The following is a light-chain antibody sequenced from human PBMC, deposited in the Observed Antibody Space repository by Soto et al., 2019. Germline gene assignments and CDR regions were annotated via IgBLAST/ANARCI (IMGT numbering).Light chain of an antibody. CDR1: RSNVGKNY. CDR2: DNN. CDR3: GTWDSSLSGVI. V-gene: IGLV1-51*01. Sequence: QSVLTQPPSVSAAPGQKVSISCSGSRSNVGKNYVSWYQQVPGTAPKLLIYDNNKRPTGIPDRVSGSKSGTSATLDITGLQSGDEAEYYCGTWDSSLSGVIFGGGTKLTVL. J-gene: IGLJ2*01.